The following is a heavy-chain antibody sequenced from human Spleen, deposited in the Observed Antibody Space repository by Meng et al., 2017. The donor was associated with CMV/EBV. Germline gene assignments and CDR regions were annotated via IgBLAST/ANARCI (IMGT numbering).Heavy chain of an antibody. D-gene: IGHD1-26*01. CDR3: ARAGRGSGSYYYYGMDV. Sequence: GGSLRLSCAASGFTFSSYAMSWVRQAPGKGLEWVSGISGSGGSTYYVDSVKGRFTISRDNAKNSLYLQMNSLRAEDTAVYYCARAGRGSGSYYYYGMDVWGQGTTVTVSS. V-gene: IGHV3-23*01. CDR2: ISGSGGST. CDR1: GFTFSSYA. J-gene: IGHJ6*02.